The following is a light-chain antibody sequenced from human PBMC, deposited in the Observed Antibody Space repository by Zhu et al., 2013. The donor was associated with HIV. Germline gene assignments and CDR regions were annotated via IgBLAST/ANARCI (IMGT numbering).Light chain of an antibody. J-gene: IGKJ4*01. V-gene: IGKV1-39*01. CDR1: QRITKS. CDR3: QSYNSILGIT. Sequence: QMTQSPSSLSPSVGDRVTFTCRASQRITKSVNWCQDKAGKAPNLLTYAASSLQSGVPSGYSGSGSGTEFALTISSLQSDDFASYFCQSYNSILGITFGGGTKVEIK. CDR2: AAS.